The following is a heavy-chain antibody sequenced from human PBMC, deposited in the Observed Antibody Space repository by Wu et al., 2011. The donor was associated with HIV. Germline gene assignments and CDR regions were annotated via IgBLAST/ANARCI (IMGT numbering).Heavy chain of an antibody. CDR3: ARVRATGGGIYYYYYGMDV. V-gene: IGHV1-69*06. J-gene: IGHJ6*02. CDR1: GGTFSNYA. Sequence: QVQLVQSGAEVKKPGSSVKVSCKASGGTFSNYAINWVRQAPGQGLEWMGRIIPIFGTANYAQKFQGRVTITADKSTSTAYMELSSLRSEDTAVYYCARVRATGGGIYYYYYGMDVWGQGTTVTVSS. D-gene: IGHD2-15*01. CDR2: IIPIFGTA.